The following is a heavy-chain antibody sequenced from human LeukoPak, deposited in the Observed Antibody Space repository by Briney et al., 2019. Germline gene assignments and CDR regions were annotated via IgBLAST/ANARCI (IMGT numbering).Heavy chain of an antibody. CDR2: INHSGST. Sequence: KPSETLSLTCAVYGVSFSGYYWSWIRQPPGKGLEWIGEINHSGSTNYNPSLKSRVTISVDTSKNQFSLKLSSVTAADTAVYYCASSPRGLRYFVFSGMDVWGKGTTVTVSS. CDR3: ASSPRGLRYFVFSGMDV. V-gene: IGHV4-34*01. J-gene: IGHJ6*04. CDR1: GVSFSGYY. D-gene: IGHD3-9*01.